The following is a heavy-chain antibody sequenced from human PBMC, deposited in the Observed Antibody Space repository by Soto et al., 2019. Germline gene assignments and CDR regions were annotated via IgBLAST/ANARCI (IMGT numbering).Heavy chain of an antibody. Sequence: QVQLVESGGGVVQPGRSLRLSCAASGFTFSSYAMHWVRQAPGKGLEWVAVISYYGSNKYYADSVKGRFTISRDNSKNTLYLQMNSLRAEDTAVYYCARRHDYGDYFDYWGQGTLVTVSS. CDR1: GFTFSSYA. CDR2: ISYYGSNK. CDR3: ARRHDYGDYFDY. D-gene: IGHD4-17*01. J-gene: IGHJ4*02. V-gene: IGHV3-30-3*01.